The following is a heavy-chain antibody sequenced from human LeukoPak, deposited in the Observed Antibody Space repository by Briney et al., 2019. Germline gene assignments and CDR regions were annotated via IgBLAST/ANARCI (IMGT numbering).Heavy chain of an antibody. D-gene: IGHD6-13*01. CDR1: GFTVSSNY. J-gene: IGHJ6*02. CDR2: IYYSGST. CDR3: ARDVIAAAGSYYYYGMDV. V-gene: IGHV4-31*02. Sequence: LRLSCAASGFTVSSNYMSWVRQHPGKGLEWIGYIYYSGSTYYNPSLKSRVTISVDTSKNQFSLKLSSVTAADTAVYYCARDVIAAAGSYYYYGMDVWGQGTTVTVSS.